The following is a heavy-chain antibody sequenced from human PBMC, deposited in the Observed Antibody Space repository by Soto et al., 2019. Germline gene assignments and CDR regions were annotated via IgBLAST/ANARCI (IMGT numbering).Heavy chain of an antibody. J-gene: IGHJ4*02. CDR2: IYYSGST. Sequence: QLQLQESGPGLVKPSETLSLTCTVSGGSISSSSYYWGWIRQPPGKGLEWIGTIYYSGSTYYNPSLKSRVTISVDTSKNQFSLKLNSVTAADTAVYYCARRAALRWTDYYFDYWGQGTLVTVSS. V-gene: IGHV4-39*01. CDR3: ARRAALRWTDYYFDY. CDR1: GGSISSSSYY. D-gene: IGHD4-17*01.